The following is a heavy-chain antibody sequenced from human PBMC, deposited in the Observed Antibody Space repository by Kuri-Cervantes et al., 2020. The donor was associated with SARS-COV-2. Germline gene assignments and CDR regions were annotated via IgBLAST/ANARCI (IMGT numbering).Heavy chain of an antibody. CDR2: ISGSGGST. D-gene: IGHD3-10*01. CDR3: AKPGITMVRGVIYWFDP. J-gene: IGHJ5*02. CDR1: GFTFSSYA. Sequence: ETLSLTCAASGFTFSSYAMSWVRQAPGKGLEWVSAISGSGGSTYYADSVEGRFTISRDNSKNTLYLQMNSLRAEDTAVYYCAKPGITMVRGVIYWFDPWGQGTLVTVSS. V-gene: IGHV3-23*01.